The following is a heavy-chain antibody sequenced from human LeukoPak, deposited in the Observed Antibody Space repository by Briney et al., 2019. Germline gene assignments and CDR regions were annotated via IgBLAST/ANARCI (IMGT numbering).Heavy chain of an antibody. Sequence: ASVKVSCKASGYTFTGYYMHWLRQAPGQGLEWMGWINPNSGGTNYAQKFQGRVTMTRDTSISTAYMELSRLRSDDTAVYYCARGYYDILTGYYPLNYFDYWGQGTLVTVSS. J-gene: IGHJ4*02. CDR3: ARGYYDILTGYYPLNYFDY. CDR1: GYTFTGYY. D-gene: IGHD3-9*01. V-gene: IGHV1-2*02. CDR2: INPNSGGT.